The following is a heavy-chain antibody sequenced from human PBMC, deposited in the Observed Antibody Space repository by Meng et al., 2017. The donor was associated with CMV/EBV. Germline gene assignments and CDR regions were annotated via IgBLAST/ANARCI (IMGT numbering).Heavy chain of an antibody. CDR2: ISSSSSTI. D-gene: IGHD3-16*01. J-gene: IGHJ4*02. Sequence: GGSLRLSCAASGFTFSSYSMNWVRQAPGKGLEWVSYISSSSSTIYYADSVKGRFTISRDNANNSLYLQMNSLRAEDTAVYYCARVTMGIRLGDTSWLDYWGQGTLVTVSS. CDR1: GFTFSSYS. V-gene: IGHV3-48*04. CDR3: ARVTMGIRLGDTSWLDY.